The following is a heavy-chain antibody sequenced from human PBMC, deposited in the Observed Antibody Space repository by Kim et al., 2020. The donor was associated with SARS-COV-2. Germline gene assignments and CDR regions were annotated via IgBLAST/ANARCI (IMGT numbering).Heavy chain of an antibody. Sequence: GGSLRLSCAASGFTFSSYGMHWVRQAPGKGLEWVAVISYDGSNKYYADSVKGRFTISRDNSKNTLYLQMNSLRAEDTAVYYCAKEPRGYSYGFLWYFDLWGRGTLVTVSS. J-gene: IGHJ2*01. CDR2: ISYDGSNK. V-gene: IGHV3-30*18. CDR3: AKEPRGYSYGFLWYFDL. CDR1: GFTFSSYG. D-gene: IGHD5-18*01.